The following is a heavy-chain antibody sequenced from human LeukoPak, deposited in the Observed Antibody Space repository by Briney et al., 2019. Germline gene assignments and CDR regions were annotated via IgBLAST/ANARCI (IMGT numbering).Heavy chain of an antibody. CDR3: AKDRVVFNRNYAYYFDY. J-gene: IGHJ4*02. CDR2: ISFDGSDK. D-gene: IGHD3-16*01. CDR1: GFTFSNYG. Sequence: GRSLRLSCAASGFTFSNYGMHWVRQAPGKGLEWAAAISFDGSDKHYADSVKGRFTISRDNSKKTLYLQMNGLRAEDTAVYYCAKDRVVFNRNYAYYFDYWGQGTLVTVSS. V-gene: IGHV3-30*18.